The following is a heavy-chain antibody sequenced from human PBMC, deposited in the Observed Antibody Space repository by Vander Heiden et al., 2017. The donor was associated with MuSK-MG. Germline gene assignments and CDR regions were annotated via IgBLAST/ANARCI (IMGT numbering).Heavy chain of an antibody. D-gene: IGHD3-10*01. CDR3: AKGENYYGSGTYYNEWDF. Sequence: QVLLVQSGSEVKKPGASVKVSCKASGYSFSGYYIHWVRQAPGQGLEWMGWINPNNGYTDYAQKFEGRVTMTRDTSISTAYMELSGLRSDDTAVYYCAKGENYYGSGTYYNEWDFWGQGTQVTISS. CDR1: GYSFSGYY. J-gene: IGHJ4*02. V-gene: IGHV1-2*02. CDR2: INPNNGYT.